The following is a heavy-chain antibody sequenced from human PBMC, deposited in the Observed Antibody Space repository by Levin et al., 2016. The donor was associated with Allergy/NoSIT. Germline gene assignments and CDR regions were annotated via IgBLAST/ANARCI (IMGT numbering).Heavy chain of an antibody. V-gene: IGHV3-23*01. D-gene: IGHD1-7*01. CDR2: ISGSGGST. J-gene: IGHJ6*02. Sequence: GESLKISCAASGFTFSSYAMSWVRQAPGKGLEWVSAISGSGGSTYYADSVKGRFTISRDNSKNTLYLQMNSLRAEDTAVYYCAKDLLELRGNHPMKEYYYYYGMDVWGQGTTVTVSS. CDR3: AKDLLELRGNHPMKEYYYYYGMDV. CDR1: GFTFSSYA.